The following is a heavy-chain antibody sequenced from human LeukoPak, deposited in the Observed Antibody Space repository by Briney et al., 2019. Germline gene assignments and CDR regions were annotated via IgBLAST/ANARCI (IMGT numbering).Heavy chain of an antibody. Sequence: SVKVSCKASGYTFTGYYMHWVRQAPGQGLEWMGGIIPIFGTANYAQKFQGRVTITADESTSTAYMELSSLRSEDTAVYYCASLIVEMATSEFDYWGQGTLVTVSS. CDR2: IIPIFGTA. J-gene: IGHJ4*02. CDR3: ASLIVEMATSEFDY. V-gene: IGHV1-69*13. D-gene: IGHD5-24*01. CDR1: GYTFTGYY.